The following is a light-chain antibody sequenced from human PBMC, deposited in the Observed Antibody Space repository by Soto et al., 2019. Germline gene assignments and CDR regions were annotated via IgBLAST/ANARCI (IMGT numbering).Light chain of an antibody. V-gene: IGKV3-15*01. CDR2: GAS. Sequence: IVMTQSPGTLSVPPGERATLSCRASQNIGNKVGWYQQKPGQAPRLLIYGASTRATGIPVRFSGSGSGTEFTLTITSLQSEDSAVYYCQEYNYWLPITFGGGTKVDIK. CDR1: QNIGNK. J-gene: IGKJ4*01. CDR3: QEYNYWLPIT.